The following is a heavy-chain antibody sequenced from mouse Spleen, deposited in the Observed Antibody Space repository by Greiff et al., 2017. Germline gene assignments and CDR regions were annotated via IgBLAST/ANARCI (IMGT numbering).Heavy chain of an antibody. CDR2: IHPNSGST. D-gene: IGHD4-1*01. Sequence: QVQLQQPGAELVKPGASVKLSCKASGYTFTSYWMHWVKQRPGQGLEWIGMIHPNSGSTNYNEKFKSKATLTVDKSSSTAYMQLSSLTSEDSAVYCCARSLTGTGFMDYWGQGTSVTVSS. CDR3: ARSLTGTGFMDY. CDR1: GYTFTSYW. V-gene: IGHV1-64*01. J-gene: IGHJ4*01.